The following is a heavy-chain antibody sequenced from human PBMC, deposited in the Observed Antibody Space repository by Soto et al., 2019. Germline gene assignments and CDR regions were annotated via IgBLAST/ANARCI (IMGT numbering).Heavy chain of an antibody. CDR1: GGSVSSGSYY. CDR3: ARAPNWNEQPWTDY. V-gene: IGHV4-61*01. J-gene: IGHJ4*02. Sequence: QVQLQESGPGLVKPSETLSLTCTVSGGSVSSGSYYWSWIRQPPGKGLEWNGYIYYSGSTNYNPSLKSRVTISVDTSKNQFSLKLSSVTAADTAVYYCARAPNWNEQPWTDYWGQGTLVTVSS. D-gene: IGHD1-1*01. CDR2: IYYSGST.